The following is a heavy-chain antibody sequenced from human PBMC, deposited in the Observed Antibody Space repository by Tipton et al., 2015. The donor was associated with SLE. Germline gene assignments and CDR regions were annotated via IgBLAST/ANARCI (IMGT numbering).Heavy chain of an antibody. D-gene: IGHD1-26*01. CDR3: ARSGSYYNDAFDI. V-gene: IGHV3-21*01. CDR1: GFTFSSYE. Sequence: SLRLSCAASGFTFSSYEMNWVRQAPGKGLEWVSSISSSSSYIYYADSVKGRFTISRDNSKNTLYLQMNSLRAEDTAVYYCARSGSYYNDAFDIWGQGTMVIVSS. J-gene: IGHJ3*02. CDR2: ISSSSSYI.